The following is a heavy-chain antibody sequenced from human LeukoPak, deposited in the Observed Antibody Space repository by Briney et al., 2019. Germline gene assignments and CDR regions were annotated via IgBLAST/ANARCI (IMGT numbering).Heavy chain of an antibody. J-gene: IGHJ4*02. D-gene: IGHD6-19*01. CDR3: AKDQRASSAWYGYFDF. Sequence: GGSLRLSCAASGFTVSSNYMNWVRQAPGKGLEWAASVSYDGSTRFYADSVKGRFAISRDNSKNTLYLQMNSLRAEDTAVYYCAKDQRASSAWYGYFDFWGQGTLVTVSS. CDR1: GFTVSSNY. CDR2: VSYDGSTR. V-gene: IGHV3-30*18.